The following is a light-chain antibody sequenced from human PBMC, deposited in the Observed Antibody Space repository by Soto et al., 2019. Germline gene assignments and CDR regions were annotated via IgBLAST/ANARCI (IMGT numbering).Light chain of an antibody. Sequence: ESVFTQSPGTLSLSAGERATLSCSASQSVSSSYLAWYQQKPGQSPRLLIYGASSSSTGIPDRFSGSGSGTDFTLTISRLEPEDFAVYYFQQYGSAPPWTFGQGTKVDI. J-gene: IGKJ1*01. CDR2: GAS. V-gene: IGKV3-20*01. CDR1: QSVSSSY. CDR3: QQYGSAPPWT.